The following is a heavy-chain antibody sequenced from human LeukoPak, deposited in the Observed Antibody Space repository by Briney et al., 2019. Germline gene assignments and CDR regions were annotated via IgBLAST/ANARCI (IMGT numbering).Heavy chain of an antibody. D-gene: IGHD6-6*01. Sequence: PSETLSLTCTVSGGSISSYYWSWIRQPPGKGLEWFGYIYYSGSTNYNPSLKSRVTISVDTSKNQFSLKLSSVTAADTAVYYCASQPLVAHPAFDIWGQGTMVTVSS. V-gene: IGHV4-59*01. CDR2: IYYSGST. CDR1: GGSISSYY. J-gene: IGHJ3*02. CDR3: ASQPLVAHPAFDI.